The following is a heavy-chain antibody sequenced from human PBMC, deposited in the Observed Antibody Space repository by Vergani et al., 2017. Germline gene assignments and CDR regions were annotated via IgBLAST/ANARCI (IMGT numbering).Heavy chain of an antibody. CDR3: ARDFGGRLAVAGTGVDY. Sequence: QVQLVESGGGVVQPGRSLRLSCAASGFTFSSYGMHWGRQAPGKGLEWVAVIWYDGSNKYYADSVKGRFTISRDNSKNTLYLQMNSLRAEDTAVYYCARDFGGRLAVAGTGVDYWGQGTLVTVSS. J-gene: IGHJ4*02. CDR1: GFTFSSYG. D-gene: IGHD6-19*01. V-gene: IGHV3-33*01. CDR2: IWYDGSNK.